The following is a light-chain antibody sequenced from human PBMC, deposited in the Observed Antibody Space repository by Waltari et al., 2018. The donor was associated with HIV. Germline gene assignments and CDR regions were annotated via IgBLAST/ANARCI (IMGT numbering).Light chain of an antibody. Sequence: EIVMTQSPATLSVSPGERATLSCRASQSVSTNLAWYQQKPGQAPGLLIYSASTRATGISSRFSGSGSGTVSTLTISSLQSEDFAVYYCQQYNDWPPLTFGGGTKVEMK. CDR2: SAS. CDR3: QQYNDWPPLT. J-gene: IGKJ4*01. CDR1: QSVSTN. V-gene: IGKV3-15*01.